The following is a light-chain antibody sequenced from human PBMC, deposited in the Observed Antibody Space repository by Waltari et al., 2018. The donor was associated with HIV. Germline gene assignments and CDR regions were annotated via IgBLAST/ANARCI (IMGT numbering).Light chain of an antibody. V-gene: IGLV2-14*01. Sequence: QSALTQPASVSGSPGQSITISCTGTSSDVGGYNYVSWYQQHPGKAPKLMIYDVRHRPSGFSTRFSGSKSGNTASLTISGLQAEDEADYYCSSFTSSSPLYVFGTGTKVTVL. J-gene: IGLJ1*01. CDR2: DVR. CDR1: SSDVGGYNY. CDR3: SSFTSSSPLYV.